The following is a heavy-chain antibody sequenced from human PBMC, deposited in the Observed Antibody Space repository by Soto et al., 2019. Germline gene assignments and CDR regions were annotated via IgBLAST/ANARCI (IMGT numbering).Heavy chain of an antibody. CDR2: ISSYNGDT. CDR3: AREGVAACYYYGMDV. V-gene: IGHV1-18*01. D-gene: IGHD5-12*01. CDR1: GYTFTRSG. Sequence: QVQLVQSGAEVKKPGASVKVSCKASGYTFTRSGISWVRQAPGQGPEWMGWISSYNGDTNYAQTFQGRVTMTTDTSTSTAYMELRSLRSDDTAVYYCAREGVAACYYYGMDVWGQGTPVTVSS. J-gene: IGHJ6*02.